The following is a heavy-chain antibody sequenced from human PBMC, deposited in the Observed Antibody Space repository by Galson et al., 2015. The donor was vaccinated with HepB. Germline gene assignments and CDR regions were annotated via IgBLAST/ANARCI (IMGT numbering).Heavy chain of an antibody. J-gene: IGHJ3*02. Sequence: SLRLSCAASGFTFSGSAMHWVRQASGKGLEWVGRIRSKANSYATAYAASVKGRFTISRDDSKNTAYLQMNSLKTEDTAVYYCTSLTGTTGGAFDIWGQGTMVTVSS. CDR1: GFTFSGSA. V-gene: IGHV3-73*01. CDR3: TSLTGTTGGAFDI. D-gene: IGHD1-7*01. CDR2: IRSKANSYAT.